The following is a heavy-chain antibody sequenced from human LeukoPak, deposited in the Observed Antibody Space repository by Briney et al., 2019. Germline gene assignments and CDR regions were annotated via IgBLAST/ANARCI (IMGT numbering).Heavy chain of an antibody. CDR1: GFTFGSYG. Sequence: GGSLRLSCAASGFTFGSYGMHWVRQAPGKGLEWVAVIWYDGSNKYYADSVKGRFTISRDNSKNTLYLQMNSLRAEDTAVYYCARPNWNDVSYFDYWGQGTLVTVSS. CDR2: IWYDGSNK. D-gene: IGHD1-1*01. J-gene: IGHJ4*02. V-gene: IGHV3-33*01. CDR3: ARPNWNDVSYFDY.